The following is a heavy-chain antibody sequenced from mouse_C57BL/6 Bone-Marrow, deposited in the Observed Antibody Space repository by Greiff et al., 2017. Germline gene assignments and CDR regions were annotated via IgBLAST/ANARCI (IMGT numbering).Heavy chain of an antibody. V-gene: IGHV5-6*01. D-gene: IGHD4-1*01. J-gene: IGHJ3*01. Sequence: EVQGVESGGDLVKPGGSLKLSCAASGFTFSSYGMSWVRQTPDKRLEWVATISSGGSYTYYPDSVKGRFTISRDNAKNTLYLQMSSLKSEDTAMCYCAREGTGKAYWGQGTLVTVSA. CDR3: AREGTGKAY. CDR2: ISSGGSYT. CDR1: GFTFSSYG.